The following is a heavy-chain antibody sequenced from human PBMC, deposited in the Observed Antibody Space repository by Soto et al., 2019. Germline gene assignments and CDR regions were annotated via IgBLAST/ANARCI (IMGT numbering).Heavy chain of an antibody. CDR3: ARGAMTTVPPISRDAFDI. V-gene: IGHV1-46*01. CDR1: GYTFTSYY. Sequence: QVQLVQSGAEVKKPGASVKVSCKASGYTFTSYYMHWVRQAPGQGLEWMGIINPSGGSTSYAQKFEGEVPVTGATSPGKVYRGRASLRSEDTAVFFCARGAMTTVPPISRDAFDIWAQGTMVTVSS. J-gene: IGHJ3*02. D-gene: IGHD4-17*01. CDR2: INPSGGST.